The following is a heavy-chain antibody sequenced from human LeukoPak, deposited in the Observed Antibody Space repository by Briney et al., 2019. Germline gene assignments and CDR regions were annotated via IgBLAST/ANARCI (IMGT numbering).Heavy chain of an antibody. CDR3: AKDSDSSVWYVIYYYYGMDV. D-gene: IGHD6-19*01. V-gene: IGHV3-30*18. CDR2: ISYDGSNK. Sequence: PGGSLRLSCAASGFTFSSYGMHWVRQAPGKGLEWVAVISYDGSNKYYADSVKGRFTISRDNSKNTLYLQMNSLRAEDTAVYYCAKDSDSSVWYVIYYYYGMDVWGQGTTVTVSS. J-gene: IGHJ6*02. CDR1: GFTFSSYG.